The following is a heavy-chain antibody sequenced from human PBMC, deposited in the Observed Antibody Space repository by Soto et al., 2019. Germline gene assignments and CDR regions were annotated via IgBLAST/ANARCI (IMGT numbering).Heavy chain of an antibody. CDR3: AKVSWEIDF. CDR1: GLACRYTY. D-gene: IGHD1-26*01. V-gene: IGHV3-66*01. J-gene: IGHJ4*02. CDR2: FYSDNGT. Sequence: PGWSMRISSAVSGLACRYTYMSWVRQVPGKGLQWVSIFYSDNGTYYADSVKGRFTISIDNSKNTMFLQMNSLRAEDTAVYYCAKVSWEIDFWGQGTLVTVSS.